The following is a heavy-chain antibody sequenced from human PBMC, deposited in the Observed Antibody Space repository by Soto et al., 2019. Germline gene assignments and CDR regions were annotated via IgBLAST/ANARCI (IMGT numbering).Heavy chain of an antibody. CDR2: INSDGSST. Sequence: GGSLRLSCAASGFTFSSYWMHWVRQAPGKGLVWVSRINSDGSSTSYADSVKGRFTISRDNAKNTLYLQMNSLRAEDTAVYYCARGDGHYDYLFDIWGQGTMVTVSS. J-gene: IGHJ3*02. V-gene: IGHV3-74*01. CDR3: ARGDGHYDYLFDI. CDR1: GFTFSSYW. D-gene: IGHD3-16*01.